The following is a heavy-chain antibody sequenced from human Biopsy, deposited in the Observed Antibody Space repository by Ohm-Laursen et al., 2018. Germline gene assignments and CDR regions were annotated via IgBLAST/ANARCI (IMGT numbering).Heavy chain of an antibody. CDR3: GNEVHGRDY. D-gene: IGHD2-15*01. J-gene: IGHJ4*02. V-gene: IGHV4-34*08. CDR1: GKTFSDYQ. CDR2: INQAGAT. Sequence: GTLSLTCAVFGKTFSDYQWSWIRQPPGKGLEWIGQINQAGATNYNPSLKSRVSISANASKYEFSLRLTSVTAADTAVYLCGNEVHGRDYWGLGAQVTVSS.